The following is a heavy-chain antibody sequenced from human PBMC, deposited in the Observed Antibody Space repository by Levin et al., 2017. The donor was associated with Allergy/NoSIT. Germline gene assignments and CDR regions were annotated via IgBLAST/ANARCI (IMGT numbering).Heavy chain of an antibody. Sequence: SETLSLTCTVSGGSISSYYWSWIRQPPGKGLEWIGYIYYSGSTNYNPSLKSRVTISVDTSKNQFSLKLSSVTAADTAVYYCARHRPAQSGKLFDYWGQGTLVTVSS. D-gene: IGHD3-3*01. CDR1: GGSISSYY. V-gene: IGHV4-59*08. J-gene: IGHJ4*02. CDR3: ARHRPAQSGKLFDY. CDR2: IYYSGST.